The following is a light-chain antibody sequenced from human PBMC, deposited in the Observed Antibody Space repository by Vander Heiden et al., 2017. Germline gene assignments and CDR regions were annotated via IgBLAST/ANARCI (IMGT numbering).Light chain of an antibody. CDR1: QTISIN. V-gene: IGKV1-39*01. CDR2: AAS. J-gene: IGKJ2*01. CDR3: QHSYSAPYT. Sequence: DIQMTQSPSSLSASVEDRVTISCRASQTISINLNWYKQKPGKAPNLLIYAASSLQSGVPSRFSGGGSGTDFTLTISSLQPEDFATYYCQHSYSAPYTFGQGTKLEIK.